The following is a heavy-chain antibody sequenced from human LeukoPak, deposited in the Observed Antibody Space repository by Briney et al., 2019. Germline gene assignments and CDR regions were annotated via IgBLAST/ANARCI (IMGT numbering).Heavy chain of an antibody. CDR2: INPNSGGT. V-gene: IGHV1-2*02. J-gene: IGHJ3*02. D-gene: IGHD4-23*01. Sequence: ASVKVSCKASGYTFTGYYMHWVRQAPGQGLEWMGWINPNSGGTNYAQKFQGRVTMTRDTSISTAYMELSRLRSDDTAVYYCASLFFDYGGKGAFDIWGQGTMVTVSS. CDR3: ASLFFDYGGKGAFDI. CDR1: GYTFTGYY.